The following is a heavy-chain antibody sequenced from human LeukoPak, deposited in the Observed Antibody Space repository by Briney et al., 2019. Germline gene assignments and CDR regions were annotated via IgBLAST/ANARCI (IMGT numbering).Heavy chain of an antibody. V-gene: IGHV4-39*07. CDR1: GGSISSSSYN. J-gene: IGHJ4*02. D-gene: IGHD4-17*01. CDR2: IYYSGST. CDR3: ARLSTVTTSFDY. Sequence: PSETLCLTCTVSGGSISSSSYNWVWIRQPPGKGLEWIGSIYYSGSTYYTPSLKSRVTISVDTSKNQFSLKLSSVTAADTAVYYCARLSTVTTSFDYWGQGTLVTVSS.